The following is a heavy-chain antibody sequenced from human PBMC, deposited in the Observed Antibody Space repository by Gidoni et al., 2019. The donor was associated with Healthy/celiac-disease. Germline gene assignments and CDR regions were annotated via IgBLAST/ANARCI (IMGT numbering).Heavy chain of an antibody. CDR3: AKTLDEAYSSSFDY. Sequence: QVQLVESGGGVVQPGRSLRLSCAASGFTFSSYGMHWVRQAPGKGLEWVAVISYDGSNKYYADSVKGRFTISRDNSKNTLYLQMNSLRAEDTAVYYCAKTLDEAYSSSFDYWGQGTLVTVSS. CDR2: ISYDGSNK. CDR1: GFTFSSYG. D-gene: IGHD6-6*01. J-gene: IGHJ4*02. V-gene: IGHV3-30*18.